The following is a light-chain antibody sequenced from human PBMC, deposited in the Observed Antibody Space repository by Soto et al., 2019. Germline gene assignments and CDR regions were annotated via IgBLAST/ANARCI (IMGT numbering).Light chain of an antibody. J-gene: IGKJ5*01. CDR1: QSVSSY. V-gene: IGKV3-11*01. CDR3: QQYGRSPIT. Sequence: EIVLTQSPATLSLSPGERATLSCRASQSVSSYLAWYQQKSGQAPRLLIYDASNRATGIPARFSGSGSGTDFTLTISRLEPEDFAVYYCQQYGRSPITFGQGTRLEF. CDR2: DAS.